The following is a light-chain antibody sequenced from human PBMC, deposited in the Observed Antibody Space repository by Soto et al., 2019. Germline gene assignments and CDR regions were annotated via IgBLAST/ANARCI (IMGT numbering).Light chain of an antibody. CDR2: DVS. CDR3: ASHAGSSAV. V-gene: IGLV2-8*01. J-gene: IGLJ2*01. CDR1: SSDVGGHNY. Sequence: QSALTQPPSASGSPGQSVTISCTGTSSDVGGHNYVSWYQQHPGKAPKVIIYDVSKRPSGVPDRFSGSKSGNTASLTVSGLQTEDEADYYCASHAGSSAVFGGGTKVTVL.